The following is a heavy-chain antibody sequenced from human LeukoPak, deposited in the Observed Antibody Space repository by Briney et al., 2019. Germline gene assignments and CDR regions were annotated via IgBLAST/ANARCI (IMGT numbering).Heavy chain of an antibody. CDR2: IYYSGST. V-gene: IGHV4-34*01. J-gene: IGHJ4*02. CDR1: GGSFSGYY. Sequence: SETLSLTCAVYGGSFSGYYWSWIRQPPGKGLEWIGSIYYSGSTYYNPSLKSRVTISIDTSKNQFSLKLSSVTAADTAVYYCATQILLCHYYWGQGTLVTVSS. CDR3: ATQILLCHYY. D-gene: IGHD3-10*01.